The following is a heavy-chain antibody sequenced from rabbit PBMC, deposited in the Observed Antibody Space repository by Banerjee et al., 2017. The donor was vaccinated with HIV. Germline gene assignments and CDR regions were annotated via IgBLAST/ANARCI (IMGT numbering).Heavy chain of an antibody. D-gene: IGHD4-1*01. Sequence: QEQLVESGGGLVQPEGSLTLTCKASGSDISSNAMCWVRQAPGKGLELIACINSNTGNTVYASWAKGPFTISKTSSTTVTLQMTSLTAADTATYFCARDLAGVIGWNFDLWGPGTLVTVS. J-gene: IGHJ4*01. CDR1: GSDISSNA. CDR2: INSNTGNT. CDR3: ARDLAGVIGWNFDL. V-gene: IGHV1S45*01.